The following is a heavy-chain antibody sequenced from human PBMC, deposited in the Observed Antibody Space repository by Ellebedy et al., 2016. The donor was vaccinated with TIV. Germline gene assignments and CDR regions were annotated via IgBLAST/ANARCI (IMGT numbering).Heavy chain of an antibody. D-gene: IGHD2-21*02. J-gene: IGHJ4*02. V-gene: IGHV4-34*01. Sequence: MPSETLSLTCAVYGGSLSGYYWSWIRQLPGKGLEWIGEINHSGSTNYNSSLKSRVTISLDTSKNQLSLKLSSVTAADTAVYYCSRGVTDQNWGQGILVTVSS. CDR1: GGSLSGYY. CDR2: INHSGST. CDR3: SRGVTDQN.